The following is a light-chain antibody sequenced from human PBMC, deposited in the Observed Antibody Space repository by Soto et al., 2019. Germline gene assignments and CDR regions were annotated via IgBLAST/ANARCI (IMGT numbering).Light chain of an antibody. CDR2: KAS. J-gene: IGKJ1*01. CDR1: QSISSK. Sequence: DIQMTQSPSTLSASVGDRVTITCRASQSISSKLAWYQQKVGKAPKLLIYKASSLESGVPLRFSGSGSGTEFTLTISSLQPDDFATYYCQQYNSYEGTFGQGTKVEIK. V-gene: IGKV1-5*03. CDR3: QQYNSYEGT.